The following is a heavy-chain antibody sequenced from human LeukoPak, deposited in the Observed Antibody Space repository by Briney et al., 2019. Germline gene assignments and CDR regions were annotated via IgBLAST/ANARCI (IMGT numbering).Heavy chain of an antibody. CDR2: ISYDGSNK. J-gene: IGHJ4*02. CDR1: GFTFSSYG. V-gene: IGHV3-30*18. CDR3: AKETSSGYPDY. Sequence: PPGRSLRLSCAASGFTFSSYGMHWVRPAPGKGLEWVAVISYDGSNKYYADSVKGRFTISRDNSKNTLYLQMNSLRAEDTAVYYCAKETSSGYPDYWGQGTLVTVSS. D-gene: IGHD3-22*01.